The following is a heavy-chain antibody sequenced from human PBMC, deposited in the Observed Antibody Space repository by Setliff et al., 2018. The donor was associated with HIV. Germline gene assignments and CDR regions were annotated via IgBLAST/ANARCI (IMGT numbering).Heavy chain of an antibody. Sequence: PSETLSLTCTVSGGSISSHYWSWIRQPAGKGLEWIGRIYASGRTNYNPSLKSRVTLSVDTSKNQFSLKVTSVTAADTAVYYCARGGGTSSPIDYHYYIDVWGKGTTVTVSS. CDR3: ARGGGTSSPIDYHYYIDV. V-gene: IGHV4-4*07. J-gene: IGHJ6*03. CDR2: IYASGRT. D-gene: IGHD6-6*01. CDR1: GGSISSHY.